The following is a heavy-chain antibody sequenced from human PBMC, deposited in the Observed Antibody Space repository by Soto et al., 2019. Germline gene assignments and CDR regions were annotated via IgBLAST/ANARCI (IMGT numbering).Heavy chain of an antibody. CDR3: ANNVPFPNYYDSSGFTYYFET. CDR1: GFTFSNND. D-gene: IGHD3-22*01. V-gene: IGHV3-23*01. J-gene: IGHJ4*02. Sequence: GGSLKLSCAAPGFTFSNNDMTWARQAPGKGLEWVSSIIGSSGSTYYADSVKGRFTISRDNSKNSLYLQMNSLRAEDTAVYYCANNVPFPNYYDSSGFTYYFETWGQGTLVTLSS. CDR2: IIGSSGST.